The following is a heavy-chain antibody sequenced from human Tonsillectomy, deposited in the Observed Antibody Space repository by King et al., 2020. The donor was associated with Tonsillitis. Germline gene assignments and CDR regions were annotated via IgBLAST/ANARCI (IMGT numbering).Heavy chain of an antibody. J-gene: IGHJ6*02. Sequence: QLVQSGAEVKKPGASLKVSCKASGHTFSDYYLHWVRQAPGQGLEWLGWINPNSGGTNYAQKFQGRVTMTRDTSISTAYMDLSRLRSDDTAVYFCARGPRSPGTLEVATHPGYGLDVWGQGTKVTVSS. D-gene: IGHD5-12*01. V-gene: IGHV1-2*02. CDR3: ARGPRSPGTLEVATHPGYGLDV. CDR1: GHTFSDYY. CDR2: INPNSGGT.